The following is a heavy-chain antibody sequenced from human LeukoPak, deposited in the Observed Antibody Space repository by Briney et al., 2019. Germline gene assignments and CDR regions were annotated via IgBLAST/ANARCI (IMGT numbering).Heavy chain of an antibody. CDR1: GYTFTGYY. V-gene: IGHV1-2*02. D-gene: IGHD3-22*01. J-gene: IGHJ4*02. CDR2: INPNSGGT. Sequence: ASVKVSCKASGYTFTGYYMHWVRQAPGQGLEWMGWINPNSGGTNYAQKFQGRVTMTRDTSISTAYMELSRLRSDDTAVYYCAREERNYYDSSVYLDYWGQGTLVTASS. CDR3: AREERNYYDSSVYLDY.